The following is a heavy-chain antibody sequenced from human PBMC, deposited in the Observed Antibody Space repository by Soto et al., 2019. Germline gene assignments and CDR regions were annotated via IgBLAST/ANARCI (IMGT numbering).Heavy chain of an antibody. CDR1: GFSLSTSGVG. CDR2: IYWDDDK. V-gene: IGHV2-5*02. J-gene: IGHJ5*02. CDR3: AHARRGYCVRSRCPNWFDP. D-gene: IGHD2-2*03. Sequence: QITLKESGPTLVKPTQTLTLTCTFSGFSLSTSGVGVGWIRQPPGKALEWLALIYWDDDKRYSPSLKSRLTIPQGTSKCPAVPTMTNMDPVDTATYYCAHARRGYCVRSRCPNWFDPWGQGILVTVSS.